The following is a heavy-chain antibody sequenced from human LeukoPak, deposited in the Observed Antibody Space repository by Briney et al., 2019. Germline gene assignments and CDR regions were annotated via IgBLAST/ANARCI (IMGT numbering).Heavy chain of an antibody. V-gene: IGHV3-15*01. CDR1: GFSFSTAW. CDR2: IRSKSYGDTT. CDR3: TTDLGGYYTGGSCYTGLYNCFDP. Sequence: GGSLRLSCAASGFSFSTAWMSWVRQAAGKGREWVGRIRSKSYGDTTDYAAPVKGRFTISRDDSENTLYLQMSSLKIEDTAVYYCTTDLGGYYTGGSCYTGLYNCFDPWGQGTLVTVSS. D-gene: IGHD2-15*01. J-gene: IGHJ5*02.